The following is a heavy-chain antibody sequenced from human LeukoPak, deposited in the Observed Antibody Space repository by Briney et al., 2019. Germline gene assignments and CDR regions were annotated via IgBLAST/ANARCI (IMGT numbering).Heavy chain of an antibody. J-gene: IGHJ4*02. CDR3: ARNGFRWFGESHPFDY. Sequence: PGGSLRLSCAASGFTFSSYSMNWVRQAPGKGLEWVSSISSSSSYIYYADSVKGRFTISRDNAKNSLYLQMNSLRAEDTAVYYCARNGFRWFGESHPFDYWGQGTLVTVSS. D-gene: IGHD3-10*01. V-gene: IGHV3-21*01. CDR1: GFTFSSYS. CDR2: ISSSSSYI.